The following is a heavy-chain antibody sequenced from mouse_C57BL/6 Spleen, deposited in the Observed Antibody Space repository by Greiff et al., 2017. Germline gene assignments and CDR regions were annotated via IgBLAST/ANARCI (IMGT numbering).Heavy chain of an antibody. D-gene: IGHD2-1*01. Sequence: VQLQQSGAELVKPGASVKLSCKASGYTFTSYWMHWVKQRPGQGLEWIGMIHPNSGSTNYNEKFKSKATLTVDKSSSTAYMQLSSLTSEDSAVYYCARRGGNYEDAMDYWGQGTSVTVSS. CDR3: ARRGGNYEDAMDY. V-gene: IGHV1-64*01. CDR1: GYTFTSYW. J-gene: IGHJ4*01. CDR2: IHPNSGST.